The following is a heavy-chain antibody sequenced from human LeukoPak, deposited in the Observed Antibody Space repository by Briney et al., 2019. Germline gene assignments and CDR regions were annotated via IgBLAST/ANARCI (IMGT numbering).Heavy chain of an antibody. V-gene: IGHV4-4*02. Sequence: SETLSLTCAVSGGSISSSNWWSWVRQPPGKGLEWIGEIYHSGSTNYNPSLSSRVTISQDKSKNHFSLKLTSVTAADTAVYFCARETGGVYDYWGQGVLVAVSS. D-gene: IGHD3-3*01. CDR3: ARETGGVYDY. CDR2: IYHSGST. CDR1: GGSISSSNW. J-gene: IGHJ4*02.